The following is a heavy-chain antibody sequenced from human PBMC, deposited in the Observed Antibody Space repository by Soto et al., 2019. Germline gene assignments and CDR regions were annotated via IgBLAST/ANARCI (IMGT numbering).Heavy chain of an antibody. V-gene: IGHV5-51*01. CDR1: GYSFTTYC. Sequence: GESLKISCNGSGYSFTTYCIGLVRQMPGKGLDWMGIIYPGDSDTRYSPSFQGQVTISADKSISTAYLQWSSLKASDTAMYYCARLNYYGSGSYYTNPEDAFDIWGQGTMVTVSS. J-gene: IGHJ3*02. D-gene: IGHD3-10*01. CDR3: ARLNYYGSGSYYTNPEDAFDI. CDR2: IYPGDSDT.